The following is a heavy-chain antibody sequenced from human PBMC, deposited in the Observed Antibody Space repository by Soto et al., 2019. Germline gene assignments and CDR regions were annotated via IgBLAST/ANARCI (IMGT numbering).Heavy chain of an antibody. CDR2: VYRGGDT. CDR1: GFTVSTTY. CDR3: ARLRFEELFDYYFDY. D-gene: IGHD3-10*01. Sequence: EVQLMESGGGLIQPGGSLRLSCAASGFTVSTTYLSWVRQAPGKGLEWVSVVYRGGDTYYADSVKGRFTVSRDNSKNMLFLQMNSLRAEDTAVYYCARLRFEELFDYYFDYWGQGTLVTVSS. J-gene: IGHJ4*02. V-gene: IGHV3-53*01.